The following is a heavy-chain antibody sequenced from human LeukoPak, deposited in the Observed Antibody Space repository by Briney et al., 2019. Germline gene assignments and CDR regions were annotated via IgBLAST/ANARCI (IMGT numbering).Heavy chain of an antibody. Sequence: GGSLRLSCAASGFAFSSYAMSWVRQAPGKGLEWVSAISSSGGTTYYSDSVKGRFTMSRDNSRNTLYLQMNSLRAEDMAVYYCAKVAHYYGSGSYYEYYFDYWGQGTLVTVSS. CDR1: GFAFSSYA. CDR3: AKVAHYYGSGSYYEYYFDY. J-gene: IGHJ4*02. CDR2: ISSSGGTT. V-gene: IGHV3-23*01. D-gene: IGHD3-10*01.